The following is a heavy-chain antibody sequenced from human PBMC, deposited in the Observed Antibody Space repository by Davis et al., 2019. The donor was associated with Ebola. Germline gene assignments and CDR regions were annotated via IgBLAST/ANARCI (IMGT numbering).Heavy chain of an antibody. CDR3: GQPNWFDP. Sequence: SVKVSCKASGYIFTGYYMHWVRQAPGQGLQWMGGIIPLLNAANYAQSFQDRLTITADKSTNTSYMELSGLTSDDTAIYYCGQPNWFDPWGQGTLVTVSS. J-gene: IGHJ5*02. CDR2: IIPLLNAA. V-gene: IGHV1-69*10. CDR1: GYIFTGYY.